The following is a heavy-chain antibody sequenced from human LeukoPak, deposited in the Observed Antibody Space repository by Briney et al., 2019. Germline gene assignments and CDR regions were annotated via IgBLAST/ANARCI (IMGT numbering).Heavy chain of an antibody. V-gene: IGHV4-34*01. Sequence: SETLSLTCAVYGGSFSGYYWSWIRQPPGKGLEWIGEINHSGSTNYNPSLKSRVTISVDTSKNQLSLKLSSVTAADTAVYYCASSQSIFGVVQYYYYMDVWGKGTTVTVSS. CDR2: INHSGST. D-gene: IGHD3-3*02. CDR1: GGSFSGYY. CDR3: ASSQSIFGVVQYYYYMDV. J-gene: IGHJ6*03.